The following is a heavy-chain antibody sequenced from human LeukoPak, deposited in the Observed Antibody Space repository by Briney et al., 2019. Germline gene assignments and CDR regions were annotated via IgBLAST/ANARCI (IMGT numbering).Heavy chain of an antibody. V-gene: IGHV3-21*01. J-gene: IGHJ4*02. CDR1: GFTFSSYA. CDR2: ISSSSSYI. Sequence: PGGSLRLSCAASGFTFSSYAMSWVRQAPGKGLEWVSSISSSSSYIYYADSVKGRFTISRDNAKNSLYLQMNSLRAEDTAVYYCARGFVSNGDFDYWGQGTLVTVSS. CDR3: ARGFVSNGDFDY. D-gene: IGHD4-4*01.